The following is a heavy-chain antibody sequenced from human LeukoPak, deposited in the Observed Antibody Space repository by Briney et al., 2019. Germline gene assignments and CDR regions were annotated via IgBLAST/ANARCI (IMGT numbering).Heavy chain of an antibody. J-gene: IGHJ4*02. CDR2: IYTSGST. D-gene: IGHD2-2*01. V-gene: IGHV4-61*02. CDR1: GGSISSGSYY. Sequence: SSQTLSLTCTVSGGSISSGSYYWSWIRQPAGKGLEWIGRIYTSGSTNYNPSLKSRVTISVDTSKNQFSLKLSSVTAADTAVYYCARDHGTSSPFDYWGQGTLVTVSS. CDR3: ARDHGTSSPFDY.